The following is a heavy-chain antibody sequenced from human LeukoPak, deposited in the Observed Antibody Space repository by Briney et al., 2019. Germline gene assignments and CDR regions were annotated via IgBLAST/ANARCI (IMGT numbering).Heavy chain of an antibody. CDR2: VSGGGGGT. CDR3: AKGAAAGQVDWFDP. D-gene: IGHD6-13*01. Sequence: GGSLRLSCAASGFTFNSYAMSWVRQAPGKGLEWVSTVSGGGGGTYYADSVKGRFTISRDNSKNTLYLQMNSLRGEDTAVYYCAKGAAAGQVDWFDPWGQGTLVTVSS. CDR1: GFTFNSYA. V-gene: IGHV3-23*01. J-gene: IGHJ5*02.